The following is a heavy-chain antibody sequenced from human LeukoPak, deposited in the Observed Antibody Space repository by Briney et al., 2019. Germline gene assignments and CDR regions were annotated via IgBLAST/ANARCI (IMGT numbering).Heavy chain of an antibody. CDR2: IYYSGST. CDR1: GGSISSYH. D-gene: IGHD2-2*01. Sequence: SETLSLTCTVSGGSISSYHWNWIRQPPGKGLEWIGYIYYSGSTNYNPSLKSRVTISVDTSKNQFSLNLTSVTAADTAVYYCARARCSSSNCPAKGAFDIWGKGTMVTVSS. J-gene: IGHJ3*02. CDR3: ARARCSSSNCPAKGAFDI. V-gene: IGHV4-59*01.